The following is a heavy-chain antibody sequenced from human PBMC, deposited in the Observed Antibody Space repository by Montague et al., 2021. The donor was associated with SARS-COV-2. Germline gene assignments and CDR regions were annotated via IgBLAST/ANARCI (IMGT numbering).Heavy chain of an antibody. V-gene: IGHV4-39*01. CDR3: ARHRDDLGSLNWFAP. CDR2: IYYSGTT. J-gene: IGHJ5*02. CDR1: AGSIRVTDYF. Sequence: SETLSLTCTVSAGSIRVTDYFWGWIRQPPGKGLEWTGSIYYSGTTYHXPSLKSRVTISVDTSKNQFSLKLSSVTAADTAVYFCARHRDDLGSLNWFAPWGQGTLVTVSS. D-gene: IGHD3-16*01.